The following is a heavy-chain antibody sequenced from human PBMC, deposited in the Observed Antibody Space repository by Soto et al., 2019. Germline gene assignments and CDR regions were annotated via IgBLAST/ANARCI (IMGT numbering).Heavy chain of an antibody. CDR2: INHSGST. CDR1: GGSFSGYY. J-gene: IGHJ3*02. V-gene: IGHV4-34*01. D-gene: IGHD3-3*01. Sequence: QVQLQQWGAGLLKPSETLSLTCAVYGGSFSGYYWSWIRQPPGKGLEWIREINHSGSTNYNPSLKSRVTISVDTSKNQFSLKLSSVTAADTAVYYCARGGRVRSGAFDIWGQGTMVTVSS. CDR3: ARGGRVRSGAFDI.